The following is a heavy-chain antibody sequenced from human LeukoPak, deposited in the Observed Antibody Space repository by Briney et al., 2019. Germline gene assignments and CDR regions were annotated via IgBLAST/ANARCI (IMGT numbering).Heavy chain of an antibody. CDR1: GFTFSDYY. V-gene: IGHV3-7*01. Sequence: PGGSLRLSCAASGFTFSDYYMSWIRQAPGKGLEWVANVKQDESEKNYVDSVKGRFTISRDNAKSSLYLRMDSLRVEDTAVYYCARDRDYHDDRTDYYYDAFDIWGQGTTVTVSS. J-gene: IGHJ3*02. CDR3: ARDRDYHDDRTDYYYDAFDI. D-gene: IGHD3-22*01. CDR2: VKQDESEK.